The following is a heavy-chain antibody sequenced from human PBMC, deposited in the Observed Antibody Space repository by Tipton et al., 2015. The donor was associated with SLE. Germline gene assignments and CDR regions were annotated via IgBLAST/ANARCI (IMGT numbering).Heavy chain of an antibody. Sequence: TLSLTCTVSGGSISSYYWSWIRQPPGKGLEWIGSIYHSGSTYYNPSLKSRVTISVDTSKNQFSLKLSSVTAADTAVYYCARQGSPTGFDYWGQGTLVTVSS. CDR1: GGSISSYY. CDR2: IYHSGST. J-gene: IGHJ4*02. CDR3: ARQGSPTGFDY. V-gene: IGHV4-59*08. D-gene: IGHD6-13*01.